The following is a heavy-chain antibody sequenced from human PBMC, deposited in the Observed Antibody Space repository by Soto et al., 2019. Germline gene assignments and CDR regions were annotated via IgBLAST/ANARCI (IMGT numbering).Heavy chain of an antibody. CDR1: GGSISSGDYY. CDR3: ARGIGYYFDS. CDR2: VHYRGST. D-gene: IGHD5-12*01. V-gene: IGHV4-39*01. J-gene: IGHJ4*02. Sequence: PSETLSLTCTVSGGSISSGDYYWGWIRQPPGKGLEWIGNVHYRGSTYYNASLTSRVTISVDTSKNQFSLKLSSVTAADSAVYSCARGIGYYFDSWGQGTLVTVSS.